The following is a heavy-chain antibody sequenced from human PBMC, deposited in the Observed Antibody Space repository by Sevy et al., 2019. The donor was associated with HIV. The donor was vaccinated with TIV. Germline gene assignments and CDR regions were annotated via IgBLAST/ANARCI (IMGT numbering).Heavy chain of an antibody. D-gene: IGHD1-26*01. CDR1: GFTFSRYW. CDR2: IKDDGSRA. J-gene: IGHJ4*02. Sequence: GGSLRLSCAASGFTFSRYWMHWARQAPGKGLMWVSHIKDDGSRAFFADSVKGRFTISRDNAKNTLYLQMNSLRAEDTAIYYCARGKLGGSTTHPDLDYWGLGTLVTVSS. V-gene: IGHV3-74*01. CDR3: ARGKLGGSTTHPDLDY.